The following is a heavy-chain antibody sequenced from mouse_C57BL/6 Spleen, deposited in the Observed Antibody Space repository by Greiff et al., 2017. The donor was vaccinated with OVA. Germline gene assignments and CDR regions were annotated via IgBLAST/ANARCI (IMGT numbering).Heavy chain of an antibody. Sequence: VQLQQPGAELVKPGASVKLSCKASGYTFTSYWMHWVKQRPGQGLAWIGMIHPNSGSTNYNEKFKSKATLTVDKSSSTAYMQLSSLTSEDSAVYYCARKTYYSNWYFDVWGTGTTVTVSS. CDR1: GYTFTSYW. D-gene: IGHD2-5*01. CDR2: IHPNSGST. CDR3: ARKTYYSNWYFDV. J-gene: IGHJ1*03. V-gene: IGHV1-64*01.